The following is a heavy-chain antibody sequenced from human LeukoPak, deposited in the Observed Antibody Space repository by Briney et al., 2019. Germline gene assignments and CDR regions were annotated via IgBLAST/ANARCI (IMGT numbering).Heavy chain of an antibody. CDR2: FDPEDGET. V-gene: IGHV1-24*01. CDR1: GYTLTELS. Sequence: ASVKVSCKVSGYTLTELSMHWVRQAPGKGLAWMGGFDPEDGETIYVQKFQGRVTLTQDTSTDTAYMELSRLRSEDTAVYYCSTFWPTIKIAEVDYWGQGTLVTVSS. J-gene: IGHJ4*02. D-gene: IGHD6-13*01. CDR3: STFWPTIKIAEVDY.